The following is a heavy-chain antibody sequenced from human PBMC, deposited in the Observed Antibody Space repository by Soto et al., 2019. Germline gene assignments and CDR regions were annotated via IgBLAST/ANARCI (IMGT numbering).Heavy chain of an antibody. CDR2: IYYRGST. CDR3: ARPTNYYYYYMDV. V-gene: IGHV4-39*01. CDR1: GVSISSSSDY. Sequence: QLQLQESGPGLVKPSETLSLTCTVSGVSISSSSDYWGWIRQPPGKGLEWIGSIYYRGSTYYNPSPKSRVTISVDTSKNQFSLKLSSVTAADTAVYYCARPTNYYYYYMDVWGKGTTVTVSS. J-gene: IGHJ6*03.